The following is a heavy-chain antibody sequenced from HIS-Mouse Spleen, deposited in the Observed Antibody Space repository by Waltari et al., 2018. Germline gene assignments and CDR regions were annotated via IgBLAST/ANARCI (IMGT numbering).Heavy chain of an antibody. CDR2: IYYSGST. CDR1: GGSISSGGYY. CDR3: ARGPYYYDSSMFVDI. Sequence: QVQLQESGPGLVKPSQTLSLTCTVSGGSISSGGYYWSWIRQHPGKGLEWIGYIYYSGSTYYNPSRKSRVTISVDTSKNQFSLKLSSVTAADTAVYYCARGPYYYDSSMFVDIWGQGTMVTVSS. V-gene: IGHV4-31*03. D-gene: IGHD3-22*01. J-gene: IGHJ3*02.